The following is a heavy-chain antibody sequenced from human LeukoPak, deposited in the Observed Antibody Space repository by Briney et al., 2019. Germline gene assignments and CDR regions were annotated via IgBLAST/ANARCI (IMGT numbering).Heavy chain of an antibody. CDR2: INPNSGGT. CDR1: GYTFTGYY. CDR3: ARDQGLTSLGELSSFDY. D-gene: IGHD3-16*02. V-gene: IGHV1-2*02. J-gene: IGHJ4*02. Sequence: ASVKVSCKASGYTFTGYYMHWVRQAPGQGLEWMGWINPNSGGTNYAQKFQGRVTMTRDTSISTAYMELSRLRSDDTAVYYCARDQGLTSLGELSSFDYWGQGTLVTVSS.